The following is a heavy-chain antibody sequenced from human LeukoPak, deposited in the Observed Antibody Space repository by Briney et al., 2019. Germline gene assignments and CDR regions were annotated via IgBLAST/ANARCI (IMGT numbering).Heavy chain of an antibody. D-gene: IGHD3-9*01. V-gene: IGHV1-8*01. CDR1: GYTFTSYD. Sequence: SVKVSSKASGYTFTSYDINWVRQATGQGLEWMGWMNPNSGNTGYAQKFQGRVTMTRNTSISTAYMELSSLRSEDTAVYYCARVSPRYAGYSPNWGQGTLVTVSS. CDR2: MNPNSGNT. J-gene: IGHJ4*02. CDR3: ARVSPRYAGYSPN.